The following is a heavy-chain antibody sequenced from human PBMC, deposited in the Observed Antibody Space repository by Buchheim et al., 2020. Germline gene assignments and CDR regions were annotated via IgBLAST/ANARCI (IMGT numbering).Heavy chain of an antibody. CDR3: AGNRPPLGY. J-gene: IGHJ4*02. V-gene: IGHV3-30*03. CDR1: GFTFSSYG. CDR2: ISYDGSNK. Sequence: QVQLVESGGGVVQPGRSLRLSCAASGFTFSSYGMHWVRQAPGKGLEWVAVISYDGSNKYYADSVKGRFTISRDNSKNTLYLQMNSLRAEDTAVYYCAGNRPPLGYWGQGTL.